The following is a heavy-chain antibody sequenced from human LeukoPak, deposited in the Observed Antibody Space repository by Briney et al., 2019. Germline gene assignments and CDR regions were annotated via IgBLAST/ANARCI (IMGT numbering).Heavy chain of an antibody. CDR3: ARGARDGYNVRAPFDY. J-gene: IGHJ4*02. D-gene: IGHD5-24*01. Sequence: GGSLRLSCAASGFTFSSYAMHWVRQAPGKGLEWVAVISYDGSNKYYADSVKGRFTISRDNSKNTLYLQMNSLRAEDTAVYYCARGARDGYNVRAPFDYWGQGTLVTVSS. CDR2: ISYDGSNK. V-gene: IGHV3-30-3*01. CDR1: GFTFSSYA.